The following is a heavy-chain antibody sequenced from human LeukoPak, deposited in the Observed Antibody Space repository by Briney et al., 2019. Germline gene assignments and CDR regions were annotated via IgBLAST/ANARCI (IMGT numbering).Heavy chain of an antibody. J-gene: IGHJ4*02. D-gene: IGHD3-3*01. CDR3: ATVGFWSGYYIFEY. CDR2: FDPEDGET. Sequence: ASVKVSCKVSGYTLTELSMHWVRQAPGKGLEWMGGFDPEDGETIYAQKFQGRVTMTEDTSTDTAYMELSSLRSEDTAVYYCATVGFWSGYYIFEYWGQGTLVTVSS. CDR1: GYTLTELS. V-gene: IGHV1-24*01.